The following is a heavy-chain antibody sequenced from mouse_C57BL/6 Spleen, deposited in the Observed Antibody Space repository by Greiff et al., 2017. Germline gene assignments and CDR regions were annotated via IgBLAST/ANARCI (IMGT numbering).Heavy chain of an antibody. D-gene: IGHD4-1*01. CDR3: ARGPLGYFDY. Sequence: VHLVESGPELVKPGASVKISCKASGYAFSSSWMNWVKQRPGKGLGWIGRIYPGDGDTNYNGKFKGKATLTADKSSSTAYMQLSSLTSEDSAVYFCARGPLGYFDYWGQGTTLTVSS. V-gene: IGHV1-82*01. CDR1: GYAFSSSW. CDR2: IYPGDGDT. J-gene: IGHJ2*01.